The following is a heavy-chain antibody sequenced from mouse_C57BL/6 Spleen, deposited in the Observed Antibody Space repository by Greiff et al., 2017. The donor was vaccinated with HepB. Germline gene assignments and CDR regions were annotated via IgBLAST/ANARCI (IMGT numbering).Heavy chain of an antibody. CDR2: IDPSDSYT. CDR3: ARYYSNYENYFDY. CDR1: GYTFTSYW. D-gene: IGHD2-5*01. J-gene: IGHJ2*01. V-gene: IGHV1-50*01. Sequence: VQLQQPGAELVKPGASVKLSCKASGYTFTSYWMQWVKQRPGQGLEWIGEIDPSDSYTNYNQKFKGKATLTVDTSSSTAYMQLSSLTSEDSAVYYCARYYSNYENYFDYWGQGTTLTVSS.